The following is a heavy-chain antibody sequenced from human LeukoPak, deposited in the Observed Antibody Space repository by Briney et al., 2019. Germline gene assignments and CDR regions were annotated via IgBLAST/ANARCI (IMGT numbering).Heavy chain of an antibody. CDR2: ISSSSKI. V-gene: IGHV3-48*02. CDR3: ARSANPGVHDLDP. CDR1: GFAFSSYA. Sequence: GGSLRLSCTASGFAFSSYAMAWVRQAPGKGLEWLSYISSSSKINYADSVKGRFTISRGNAKNSLYLQMISLRDEDTAVYYCARSANPGVHDLDPWGQGTLVTVSS. J-gene: IGHJ5*02. D-gene: IGHD6-6*01.